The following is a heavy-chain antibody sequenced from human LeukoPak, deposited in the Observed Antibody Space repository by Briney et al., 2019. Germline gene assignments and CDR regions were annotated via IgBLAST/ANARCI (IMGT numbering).Heavy chain of an antibody. J-gene: IGHJ6*02. CDR3: ARDLARIAVAQRAYYYGMDV. V-gene: IGHV1-69*01. Sequence: ASVKVSCKASGGTFSSYAISWVRQAPGQGLEWMGGIIPIFGTANYAQKFQGRVTITADESTSTAYMELSSLRSEDTAVYYCARDLARIAVAQRAYYYGMDVWGQGTRSPSP. CDR2: IIPIFGTA. CDR1: GGTFSSYA. D-gene: IGHD6-19*01.